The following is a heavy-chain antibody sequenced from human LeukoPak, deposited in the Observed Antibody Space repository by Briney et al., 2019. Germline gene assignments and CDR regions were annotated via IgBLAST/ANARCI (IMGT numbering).Heavy chain of an antibody. V-gene: IGHV3-21*04. CDR1: GFTFSSYS. CDR2: ISSSSSYI. D-gene: IGHD6-13*01. Sequence: PGGSLRLSCAASGFTFSSYSMNWVRQAPGKGLEWVSSISSSSSYIYYADSVKGRFTISRDNAKNSLYLQMNSLRAEDTAVYYCARVISSLGGFDYWGQGTLVTVSS. CDR3: ARVISSLGGFDY. J-gene: IGHJ4*02.